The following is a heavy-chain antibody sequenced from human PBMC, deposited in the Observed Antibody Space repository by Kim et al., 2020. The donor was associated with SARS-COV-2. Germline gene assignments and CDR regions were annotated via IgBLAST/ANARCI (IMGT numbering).Heavy chain of an antibody. Sequence: GGSLRLSCAASGFRFGAFAMHWVRQAPGKGLEWVAATCHDDGGKYYADSVKGRFTISRDNSKNTLYLEMHSLRVEDTAVYYCAKDRGVVGANNLDHWGQGTLVTVPS. CDR3: AKDRGVVGANNLDH. CDR2: TCHDDGGK. V-gene: IGHV3-33*06. CDR1: GFRFGAFA. J-gene: IGHJ1*01. D-gene: IGHD1-26*01.